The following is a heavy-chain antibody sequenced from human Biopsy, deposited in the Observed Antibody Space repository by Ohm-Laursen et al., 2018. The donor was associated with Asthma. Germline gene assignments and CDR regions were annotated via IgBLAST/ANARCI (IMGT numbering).Heavy chain of an antibody. Sequence: SLRLSCAASGFTFSSYSMHWVRQAPGRGPEYVSFIATDGSNKFYADSVKGRFTVPRDNSKHTLYLHMTGLRADDTGVYYCVKDHSAGYYYFDDWGQGAQVTVSS. D-gene: IGHD2-21*01. CDR1: GFTFSSYS. CDR3: VKDHSAGYYYFDD. CDR2: IATDGSNK. V-gene: IGHV3-64D*08. J-gene: IGHJ4*02.